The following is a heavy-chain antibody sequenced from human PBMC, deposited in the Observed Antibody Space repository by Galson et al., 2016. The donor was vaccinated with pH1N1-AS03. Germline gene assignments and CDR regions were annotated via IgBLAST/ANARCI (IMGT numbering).Heavy chain of an antibody. CDR3: ARIVYSCGGDCYYLLDY. CDR1: DFPLSKIMG. CDR2: FFSNDEK. V-gene: IGHV2-26*01. Sequence: PALVKPTQTLTLTCTVSDFPLSKIMGVSWIRQTPGKALEWLAHFFSNDEKSYSVSLKSRLSISKDPSTGQVVLTMTNVDPVDTGTYFCARIVYSCGGDCYYLLDYWGRGTLVTVSS. D-gene: IGHD2-21*01. J-gene: IGHJ4*02.